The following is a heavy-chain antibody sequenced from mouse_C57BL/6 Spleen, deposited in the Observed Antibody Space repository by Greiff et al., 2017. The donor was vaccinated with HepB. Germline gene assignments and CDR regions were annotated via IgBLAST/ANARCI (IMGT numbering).Heavy chain of an antibody. J-gene: IGHJ2*01. CDR2: INPGSGGT. CDR3: ARSIYFYFDY. Sequence: VQLQESGAELVRPGTSVKVSCKASGYAFTNYLIEWVKQRPGQGLEWIGVINPGSGGTNYNEKFKGKATLTADKSSSTAYMQLSSLTSEDSAVYFCARSIYFYFDYWGQGTTLTVSS. D-gene: IGHD1-1*01. CDR1: GYAFTNYL. V-gene: IGHV1-54*01.